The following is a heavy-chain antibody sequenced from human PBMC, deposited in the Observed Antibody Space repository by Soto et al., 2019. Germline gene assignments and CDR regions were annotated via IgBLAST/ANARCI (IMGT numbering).Heavy chain of an antibody. CDR1: GYTITSNY. V-gene: IGHV1-46*03. Sequence: ASVKVSRTASGYTITSNYMHCVRQAPEQGLEWMGIINPSGGSTSYAQKFQGRVTMTRDTSTSTVYMELSSLRSEDTAVYYCARVGEYCSGGSCTDYWGQGTLVTVSS. CDR2: INPSGGST. D-gene: IGHD2-15*01. CDR3: ARVGEYCSGGSCTDY. J-gene: IGHJ4*02.